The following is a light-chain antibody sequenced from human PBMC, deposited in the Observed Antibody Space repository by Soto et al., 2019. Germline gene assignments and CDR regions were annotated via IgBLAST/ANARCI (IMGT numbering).Light chain of an antibody. Sequence: QSALTQPASVSGSPGQSITISCTGTSSDVGGYDFVSWYQHHPGKVPKLMIFEVSKRPSGVSNRFSGSKSGNTASLTISGLQAEDEADYYCCSYTSTTLVFGGGTKLTVL. CDR2: EVS. CDR3: CSYTSTTLV. J-gene: IGLJ2*01. CDR1: SSDVGGYDF. V-gene: IGLV2-14*01.